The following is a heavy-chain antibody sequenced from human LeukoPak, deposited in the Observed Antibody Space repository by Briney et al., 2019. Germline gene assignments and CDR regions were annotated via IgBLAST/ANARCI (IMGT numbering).Heavy chain of an antibody. D-gene: IGHD2-15*01. CDR3: AKDADMGPDYSYYSGRDV. Sequence: GGSLRLSCAASGFTFSSYGMHWVRQAPGKGLEWVAFIRYDARNKYYADSVKGRFTISRDNSKNTLHLQMNSLGAEDTAVYYCAKDADMGPDYSYYSGRDVGGQGPRVTVSS. CDR1: GFTFSSYG. CDR2: IRYDARNK. V-gene: IGHV3-30*02. J-gene: IGHJ6*02.